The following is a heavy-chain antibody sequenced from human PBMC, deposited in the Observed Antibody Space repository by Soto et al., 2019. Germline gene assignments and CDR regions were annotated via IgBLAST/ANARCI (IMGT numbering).Heavy chain of an antibody. D-gene: IGHD3-22*01. Sequence: EVQLLESGGALVQPGGSLRLSCAASGFTFSNYAMTWVRQAPGKGLEWVSAITGSGGYTNYVDSVKGRFTISRDNSKNTLYLQMNSLTAVDTAVYYCAKVGNYYDSDVYWYFDLWGRGTLVTVSS. CDR2: ITGSGGYT. CDR3: AKVGNYYDSDVYWYFDL. V-gene: IGHV3-23*01. CDR1: GFTFSNYA. J-gene: IGHJ2*01.